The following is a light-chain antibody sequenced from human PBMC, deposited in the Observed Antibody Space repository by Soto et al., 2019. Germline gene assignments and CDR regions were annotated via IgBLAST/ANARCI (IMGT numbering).Light chain of an antibody. J-gene: IGLJ1*01. V-gene: IGLV2-14*01. CDR2: EVS. Sequence: QSALTQPASVSGSPGPSITISCTGTSSDVGGYNYVSWYQQHPGKAPKLMIYEVSNRPSGVSNRFSGSKSGNTASLTISGLQAEDEADYYCSSYTSSSTYVFVTGTKLTVL. CDR3: SSYTSSSTYV. CDR1: SSDVGGYNY.